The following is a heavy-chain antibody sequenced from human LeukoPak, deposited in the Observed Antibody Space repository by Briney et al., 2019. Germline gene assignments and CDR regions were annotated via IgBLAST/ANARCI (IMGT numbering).Heavy chain of an antibody. Sequence: PSETLSLTXTISGASISSFYWSWIRQPPGKGLEWLGEINHSGSTNYNPSLKSRVTISVDTSKNQFSLKLSSVTAADTAVYYCARARLSGTTYNYWGQGTLVTVSS. V-gene: IGHV4-34*01. CDR3: ARARLSGTTYNY. D-gene: IGHD1-7*01. CDR1: GASISSFY. J-gene: IGHJ4*02. CDR2: INHSGST.